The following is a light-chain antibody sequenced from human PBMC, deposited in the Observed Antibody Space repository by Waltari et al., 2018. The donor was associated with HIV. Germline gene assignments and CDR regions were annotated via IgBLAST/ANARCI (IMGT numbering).Light chain of an antibody. CDR2: GAS. CDR1: QSVSSSY. CDR3: QQHGSSPYT. Sequence: ELVLTQSPGTLSLSPGERATLSCRASQSVSSSYLAWYQQKPGQAPRFLIYGASNRATGIPDRFSGSGSGTDFTLTISRLEPEDFAVYYCQQHGSSPYTFGQGTKLEIK. V-gene: IGKV3-20*01. J-gene: IGKJ2*01.